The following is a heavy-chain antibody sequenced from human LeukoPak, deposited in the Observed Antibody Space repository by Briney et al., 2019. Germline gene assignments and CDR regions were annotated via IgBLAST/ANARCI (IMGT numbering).Heavy chain of an antibody. Sequence: SETLSLTCSVSGGSISSGNCSWGWIRQPPGKGLEWIGNIYYSGNTYYNSSLKSRVTIFVDMSKNQLSLKLTSVTAADTAVYYCTRRSYGSSLVYWGQGTLVTLSS. CDR1: GGSISSGNCS. CDR2: IYYSGNT. V-gene: IGHV4-39*01. D-gene: IGHD6-13*01. J-gene: IGHJ4*02. CDR3: TRRSYGSSLVY.